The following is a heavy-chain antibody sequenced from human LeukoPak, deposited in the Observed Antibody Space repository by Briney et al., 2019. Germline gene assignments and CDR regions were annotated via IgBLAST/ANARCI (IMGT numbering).Heavy chain of an antibody. D-gene: IGHD3-3*02. Sequence: GGSPRLSCAASGFTFNSYWMSWVRQAPGKGLECVANIKQDGSETYYVDSVKGRFTISRDNAENSLYLQMNSLRAGDTAVYYCARGGFSIFYWGQGTLVTVSS. CDR3: ARGGFSIFY. J-gene: IGHJ4*02. CDR2: IKQDGSET. V-gene: IGHV3-7*03. CDR1: GFTFNSYW.